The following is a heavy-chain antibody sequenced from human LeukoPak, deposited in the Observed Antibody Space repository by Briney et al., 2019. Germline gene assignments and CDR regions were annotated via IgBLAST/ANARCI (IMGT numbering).Heavy chain of an antibody. CDR1: GFTFGSYA. D-gene: IGHD3-16*01. V-gene: IGHV3-30-3*01. J-gene: IGHJ4*02. CDR3: AREMAMGG. Sequence: PGGSLRLSCAASGFTFGSYAMHWVRQAPGKGLERVAVISYDGSNKYYADSVKGRFTISRGNSKNTLYLQMNSLRAEDTAVYYCAREMAMGGWGQGTLVTVSS. CDR2: ISYDGSNK.